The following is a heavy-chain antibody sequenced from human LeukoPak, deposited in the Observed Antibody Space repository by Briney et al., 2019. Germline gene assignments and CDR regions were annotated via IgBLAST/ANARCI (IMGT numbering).Heavy chain of an antibody. CDR3: ARDPSNYGGNGYFDY. J-gene: IGHJ4*02. Sequence: SETLSLTCTHSGGSISSYYSSWIRQPAGKGLEWIGRIYTSGSTNHNPSLKGRATTSVDTSKNQFSLKLSSVTAADTAVYYCARDPSNYGGNGYFDYWGQGTLVTVSS. V-gene: IGHV4-4*07. CDR1: GGSISSYY. CDR2: IYTSGST. D-gene: IGHD4-23*01.